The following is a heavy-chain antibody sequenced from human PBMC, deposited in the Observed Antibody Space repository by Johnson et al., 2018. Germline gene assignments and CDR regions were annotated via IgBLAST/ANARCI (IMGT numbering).Heavy chain of an antibody. V-gene: IGHV4-59*13. CDR1: GGPIRNYY. CDR2: LYYSGST. D-gene: IGHD3-22*01. CDR3: ARGHYDSSGPFYMDV. J-gene: IGHJ6*03. Sequence: QVQLQESGPGLVEPSETLSLTCTVSGGPIRNYYWSWIRQPPGKGMELMGSLYYSGSTNYNPSPKTRVTISVDTSKNQFPPTLSSVTAADTAMYYWARGHYDSSGPFYMDVWGKGTTVIVSS.